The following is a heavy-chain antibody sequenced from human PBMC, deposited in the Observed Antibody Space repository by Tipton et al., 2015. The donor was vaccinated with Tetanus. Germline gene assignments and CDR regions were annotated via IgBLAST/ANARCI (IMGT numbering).Heavy chain of an antibody. CDR2: VHFTGST. V-gene: IGHV4-30-4*01. CDR3: ARAGDGLTGIRSCFKF. D-gene: IGHD3-9*01. J-gene: IGHJ4*02. Sequence: TLSLTCTVSGVSFSSGDYYWSWIPQPPGKPLEWIGYVHFTGSTFYNPSPESRLTISIDTSNNQFSLDLKSLTAADTAVYYCARAGDGLTGIRSCFKFWGRGARVTVSS. CDR1: GVSFSSGDYY.